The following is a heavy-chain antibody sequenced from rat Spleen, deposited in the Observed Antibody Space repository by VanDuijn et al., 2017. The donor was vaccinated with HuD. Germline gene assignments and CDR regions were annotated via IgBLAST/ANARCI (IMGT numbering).Heavy chain of an antibody. CDR2: IWSGGST. CDR3: TRVRTIYYYDGTYYYGVMDA. Sequence: QVQLRESGPGLVQSSQTLSLTCTVSGFSLGGNIVHWVRQPPGKGLEWMGAIWSGGSTDYNSALKSRLSISRDTSKSQVFLKVNSLQTEDTAIYFCTRVRTIYYYDGTYYYGVMDAWGQGASVTVSS. CDR1: GFSLGGNI. V-gene: IGHV2-1*01. J-gene: IGHJ4*01. D-gene: IGHD1-12*02.